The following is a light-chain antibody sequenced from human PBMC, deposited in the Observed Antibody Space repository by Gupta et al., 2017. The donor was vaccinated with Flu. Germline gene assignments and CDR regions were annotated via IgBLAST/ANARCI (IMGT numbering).Light chain of an antibody. V-gene: IGLV2-14*03. J-gene: IGLJ1*01. CDR1: SSDVGRSNS. CDR3: SSYTSTNTFYV. CDR2: DVT. Sequence: QSALTQPASVPGSPGQPITISCAGTSSDVGRSNSVSWFQQHPGKAPKLIIYDVTNRPSGVSSRFSGSKSGNTASLTISGLEAEDESDYFCSSYTSTNTFYVFGTGTKVTVL.